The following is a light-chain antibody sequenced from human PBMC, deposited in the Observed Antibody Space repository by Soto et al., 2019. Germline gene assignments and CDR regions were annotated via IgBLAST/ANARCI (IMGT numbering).Light chain of an antibody. J-gene: IGKJ1*01. V-gene: IGKV3-15*01. CDR1: QSVSSN. CDR2: GAS. Sequence: EIVMTQSPATLSVSPGERATLSCRASQSVSSNLAWYQQKPGQAPRLLIYGASIRATGIPARFSGSGSGTEFTLTISSLQYEDFAVYYCQQYNNWPPVWTFGQGTKVEIK. CDR3: QQYNNWPPVWT.